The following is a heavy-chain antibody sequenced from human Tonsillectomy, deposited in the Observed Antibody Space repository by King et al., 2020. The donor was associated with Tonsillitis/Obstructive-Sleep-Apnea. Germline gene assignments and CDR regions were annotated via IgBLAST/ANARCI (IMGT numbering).Heavy chain of an antibody. Sequence: QVQLVESGPGLVKPSETLSLTCTVSGGSISSYYWSWIRQPPGKGPEWIGYIYYSGSTNYNPSLKSRVTISVDTSKNQFSLKLSSVTAADTALYYCARGSHGDYLRGVDYWGQGTLVTVSS. J-gene: IGHJ4*02. CDR3: ARGSHGDYLRGVDY. V-gene: IGHV4-59*01. CDR2: IYYSGST. CDR1: GGSISSYY. D-gene: IGHD4-17*01.